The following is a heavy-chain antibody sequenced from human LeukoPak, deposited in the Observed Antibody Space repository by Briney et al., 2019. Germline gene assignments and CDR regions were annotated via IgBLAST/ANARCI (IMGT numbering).Heavy chain of an antibody. CDR2: ISSSGGST. V-gene: IGHV3-23*01. J-gene: IGHJ4*02. D-gene: IGHD3-3*01. CDR3: AKYDFWSGYIVDY. CDR1: GFTFSNYA. Sequence: PGGSLRLSCAASGFTFSNYAMSWVRQAPGKGLEWVSAISSSGGSTYYADSVKGRFTISRDNSKNTVSLQMNSLRAEDTAVYYCAKYDFWSGYIVDYWGQGTLVTVSS.